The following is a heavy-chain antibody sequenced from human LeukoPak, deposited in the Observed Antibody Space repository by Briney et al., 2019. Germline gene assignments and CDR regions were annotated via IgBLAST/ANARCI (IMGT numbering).Heavy chain of an antibody. J-gene: IGHJ4*02. CDR1: GYTLTELS. D-gene: IGHD5-12*01. CDR3: ARGTYSGYDRLDY. CDR2: ISGYNGNT. Sequence: ASVTVSFKFSGYTLTELSMHWVRQAPGKGREGMGWISGYNGNTNYAPKLQRRVTMTTDTSTSTAYLELRSLRSDDTAMYYCARGTYSGYDRLDYWGQGTLVTVSS. V-gene: IGHV1-18*01.